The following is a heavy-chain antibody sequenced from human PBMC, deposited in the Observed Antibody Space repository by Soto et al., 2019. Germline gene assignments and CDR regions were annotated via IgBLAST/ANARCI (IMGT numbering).Heavy chain of an antibody. D-gene: IGHD2-15*01. Sequence: QVQLVESGGGLVKPGGSLRLSCAASGFTFSDYYMSWIRQAPGKGLEWVSYISSSSSYTNYADSVKGRFTISRDNAKNSLYLQMNSLRADDTAVYYCARELGKDCSGGSCYEVHYYGMDVWGQGTTVTVSS. CDR3: ARELGKDCSGGSCYEVHYYGMDV. V-gene: IGHV3-11*06. J-gene: IGHJ6*02. CDR2: ISSSSSYT. CDR1: GFTFSDYY.